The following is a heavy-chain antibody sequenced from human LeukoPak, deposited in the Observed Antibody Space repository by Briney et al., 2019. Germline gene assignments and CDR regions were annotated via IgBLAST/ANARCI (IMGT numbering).Heavy chain of an antibody. CDR2: IYSGGST. Sequence: GGSLRLSCAASGFTVSSNYMSWVRQAPGKGLEWVSVIYSGGSTYYADSVKGRFTIFRDNSKNTLYLQMNSLRAEDTAVHYCARDHYDSSGSDYWGQGTLVTVSS. D-gene: IGHD3-22*01. J-gene: IGHJ4*02. V-gene: IGHV3-53*01. CDR3: ARDHYDSSGSDY. CDR1: GFTVSSNY.